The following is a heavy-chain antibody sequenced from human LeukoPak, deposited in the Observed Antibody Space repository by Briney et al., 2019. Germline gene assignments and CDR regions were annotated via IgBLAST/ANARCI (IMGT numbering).Heavy chain of an antibody. CDR1: GYTFTGYY. D-gene: IGHD3-3*01. CDR3: ARNEYYDSWSGYLGYFDY. Sequence: GASVKVSCKASGYTFTGYYMHWVRQAPGQGLEWMGWINPNSGGTNYAQKFQGRVTMTRDTSISTAYMELSRLRSDDTAVYYCARNEYYDSWSGYLGYFDYWGQGTLVTVSS. J-gene: IGHJ4*02. CDR2: INPNSGGT. V-gene: IGHV1-2*02.